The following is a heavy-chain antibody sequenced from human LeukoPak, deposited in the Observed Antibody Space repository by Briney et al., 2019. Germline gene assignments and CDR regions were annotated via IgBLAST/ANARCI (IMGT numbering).Heavy chain of an antibody. D-gene: IGHD1-26*01. CDR3: ARWEGASVFDY. V-gene: IGHV3-20*04. Sequence: GGSLRLSCAASGFTFDDYGMSWVRQAPGKGLEWVSGINWNGGSTGYADSVKGRFTISRDNAKNSLYLQMNSPRAEDTALYYCARWEGASVFDYWGQGTLVTVSS. J-gene: IGHJ4*02. CDR1: GFTFDDYG. CDR2: INWNGGST.